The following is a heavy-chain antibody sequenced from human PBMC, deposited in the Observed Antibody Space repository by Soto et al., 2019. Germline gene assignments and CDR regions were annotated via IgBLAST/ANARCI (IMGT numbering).Heavy chain of an antibody. CDR2: IIPTFGTG. Sequence: QVLLVQSGPEVKKPGSSVKVSCKASGGTFNNYAINWVRQAPGKGLEWMGGIIPTFGTGNHAQKFQGRVTITADESTTTAYTELKWLRPQATSTKSTAGCTGALGWVVQDY. V-gene: IGHV1-69*01. CDR1: GGTFNNYA. J-gene: IGHJ4*01. D-gene: IGHD2-15*01. CDR3: AGCTGALGWVVQDY.